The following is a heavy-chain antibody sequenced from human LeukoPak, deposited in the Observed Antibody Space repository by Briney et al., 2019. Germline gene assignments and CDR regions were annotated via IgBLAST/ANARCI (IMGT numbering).Heavy chain of an antibody. CDR1: GGTFSSYA. CDR2: IIPIFGTA. Sequence: SVKVSCKASGGTFSSYAISWARQAPGQGLEWMGGIIPIFGTANYAQKFQGRVTITTDESTSTAYMELSSLRSEDTAVYYCASPGSDFWSGYYDYWGQGTLVTVSS. V-gene: IGHV1-69*05. D-gene: IGHD3-3*01. J-gene: IGHJ4*02. CDR3: ASPGSDFWSGYYDY.